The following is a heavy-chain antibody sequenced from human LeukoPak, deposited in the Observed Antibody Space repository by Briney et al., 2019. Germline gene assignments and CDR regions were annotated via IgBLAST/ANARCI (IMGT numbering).Heavy chain of an antibody. CDR2: IYQSGSN. Sequence: SETLSLTCTVSGGSISSYYWGWIRQPPGKGLEWIGSIYQSGSNYYNPSLKSRVTISVDTSKNQFSLKLSSVTAADTAVYYCARELYCSGGSCHWRDAFDIWGQGTKVTVSS. D-gene: IGHD2-15*01. CDR3: ARELYCSGGSCHWRDAFDI. V-gene: IGHV4-38-2*02. CDR1: GGSISSYY. J-gene: IGHJ3*02.